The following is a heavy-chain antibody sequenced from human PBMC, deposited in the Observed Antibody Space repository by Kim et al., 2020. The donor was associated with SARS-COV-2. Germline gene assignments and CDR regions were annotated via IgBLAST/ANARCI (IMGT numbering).Heavy chain of an antibody. D-gene: IGHD3-10*02. CDR3: ARHESLSSDFDY. J-gene: IGHJ4*02. Sequence: RYSPSFQGQVTISADKSISTAYLQWSSLKASDTAMYYCARHESLSSDFDYWGQGTLVTVSS. V-gene: IGHV5-51*01.